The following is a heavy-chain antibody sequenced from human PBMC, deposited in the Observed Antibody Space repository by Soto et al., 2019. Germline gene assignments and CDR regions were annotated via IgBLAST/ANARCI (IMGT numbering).Heavy chain of an antibody. D-gene: IGHD3-22*01. CDR1: GDSISRSSYY. CDR3: ARKRYDSSGYLDC. J-gene: IGHJ4*02. Sequence: SETLSLTCTVSGDSISRSSYYWGWIRQPPGKGLEWIGTIYYSGSTYYNPSLKSRVTISVDTSKNQFSLNLSSVTAADTAVYYCARKRYDSSGYLDCWGQGTLVTVSS. V-gene: IGHV4-39*01. CDR2: IYYSGST.